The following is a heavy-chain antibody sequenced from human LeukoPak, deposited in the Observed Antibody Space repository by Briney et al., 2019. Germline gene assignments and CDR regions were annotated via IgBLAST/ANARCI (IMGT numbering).Heavy chain of an antibody. CDR2: INPTGSGT. CDR1: GYTFINNW. D-gene: IGHD3-22*01. V-gene: IGHV1-46*01. J-gene: IGHJ4*02. Sequence: GASVKVSCKASGYTFINNWMHWVRQAPGQGLEWVGLINPTGSGTLYAQKFQDRVTVTTDMSTTTVYMELSSLTSEDTAVYYCARGAPPTYYDSRGYLDYWGQGTQVTVSS. CDR3: ARGAPPTYYDSRGYLDY.